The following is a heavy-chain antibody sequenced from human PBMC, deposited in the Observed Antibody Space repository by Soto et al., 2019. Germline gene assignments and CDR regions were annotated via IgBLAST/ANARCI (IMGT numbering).Heavy chain of an antibody. D-gene: IGHD3-9*01. J-gene: IGHJ6*02. Sequence: QVQLQESGPGLVKPSGTLSLTCAVSGGSISSSNWWSWVRQPPGKGLEWIGEIYHSGSTNYNPSLKPRFTISVDKSKNQVSLKLRSVTAADTAVYYCARETHHILTPLPSEEGLYYYYGMDVWGQGATVTVSS. CDR2: IYHSGST. V-gene: IGHV4-4*02. CDR1: GGSISSSNW. CDR3: ARETHHILTPLPSEEGLYYYYGMDV.